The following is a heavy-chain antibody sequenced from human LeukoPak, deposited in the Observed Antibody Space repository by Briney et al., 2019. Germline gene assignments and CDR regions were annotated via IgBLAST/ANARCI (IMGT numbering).Heavy chain of an antibody. Sequence: ASVKVSCKASGYTFTSYAMHWVRQAPGQRLEWMGWINAGNGNTKYSQKFQGRVTITRDTSASTAYMEPSSLRSEDTAVYYCARDFADSSGYLDYWGQGTLVTVSS. J-gene: IGHJ4*02. CDR2: INAGNGNT. CDR3: ARDFADSSGYLDY. D-gene: IGHD3-22*01. V-gene: IGHV1-3*01. CDR1: GYTFTSYA.